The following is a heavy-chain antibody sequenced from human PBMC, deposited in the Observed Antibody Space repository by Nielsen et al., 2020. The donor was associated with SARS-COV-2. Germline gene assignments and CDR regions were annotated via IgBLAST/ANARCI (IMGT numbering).Heavy chain of an antibody. CDR3: ARVDYSSNYGMDV. J-gene: IGHJ6*02. CDR2: IDPSDSYT. CDR1: GYSFTSYW. D-gene: IGHD4-11*01. Sequence: KVSCKGSGYSFTSYWISWVRQMPGKGLEWMGRIDPSDSYTNYSPSFQGHVTISADKSISTAYLQWSSLKASDTAMYYCARVDYSSNYGMDVWGQGTTVTVSS. V-gene: IGHV5-10-1*01.